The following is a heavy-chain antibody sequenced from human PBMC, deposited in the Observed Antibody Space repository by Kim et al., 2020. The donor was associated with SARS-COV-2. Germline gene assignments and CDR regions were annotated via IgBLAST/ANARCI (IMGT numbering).Heavy chain of an antibody. CDR1: GGSISSYY. V-gene: IGHV4-59*13. J-gene: IGHJ2*01. CDR3: ARDAYGDYDPLGWYFDL. D-gene: IGHD4-17*01. Sequence: SETLSLTCTVSGGSISSYYWSWIRQPPGKGLEWIGYIYYSGSTNYNPSLKSRVTISVDTSKNQFSLKLSSVTAADTAVYYCARDAYGDYDPLGWYFDLWGRGTLVTVSS. CDR2: IYYSGST.